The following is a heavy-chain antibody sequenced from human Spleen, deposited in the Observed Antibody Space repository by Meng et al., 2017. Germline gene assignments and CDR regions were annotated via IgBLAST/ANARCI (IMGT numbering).Heavy chain of an antibody. V-gene: IGHV3-48*04. CDR1: GFTFSSFA. CDR3: ASYGITGTFDY. J-gene: IGHJ4*02. Sequence: GESLKISCAASGFTFSSFAMHWVRQAPGKGLEWVSYISSSGSTIYYADSVKGRFTISRDNAKNSLYLQMNSLRAEDTAVYYCASYGITGTFDYWGQGTLVTVSS. D-gene: IGHD1-20*01. CDR2: ISSSGSTI.